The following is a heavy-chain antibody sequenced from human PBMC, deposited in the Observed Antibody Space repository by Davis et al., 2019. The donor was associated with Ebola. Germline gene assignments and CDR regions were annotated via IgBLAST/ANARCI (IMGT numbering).Heavy chain of an antibody. V-gene: IGHV4-59*01. Sequence: MPSETLSLTCTVSGGSIRSYYWSWIRQPPGKGLEWIGYVYYSGTTKYSPSLKSRVTMSVDTSKNQFSLKLSSVTAADTAVYYCARVLHSLYYYGMDVWGQGTTVTVSS. CDR1: GGSIRSYY. D-gene: IGHD2/OR15-2a*01. CDR2: VYYSGTT. CDR3: ARVLHSLYYYGMDV. J-gene: IGHJ6*02.